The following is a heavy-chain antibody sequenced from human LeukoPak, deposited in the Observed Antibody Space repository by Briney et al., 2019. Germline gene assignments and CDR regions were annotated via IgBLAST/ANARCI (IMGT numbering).Heavy chain of an antibody. CDR3: ARDKYVTMVRGYWVY. D-gene: IGHD3-10*01. J-gene: IGHJ4*02. CDR1: GFTFSSYG. CDR2: IWYDGSNK. Sequence: GRSLRLSCAASGFTFSSYGMHWVRQAPGKGLEWVAVIWYDGSNKYYADSVKARFTISRDNSKNTLYLQMNSLRAEDTAVYYCARDKYVTMVRGYWVYWGQGTLVTVSS. V-gene: IGHV3-33*01.